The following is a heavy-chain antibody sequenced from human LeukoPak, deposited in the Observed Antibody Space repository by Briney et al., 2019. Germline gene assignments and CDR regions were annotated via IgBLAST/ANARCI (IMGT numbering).Heavy chain of an antibody. J-gene: IGHJ4*02. V-gene: IGHV3-33*07. CDR3: VRELEGGLGDY. D-gene: IGHD2-15*01. Sequence: GGSLRLSCAASGFTFSSYGMYWVRQALGKGLEWVAVIWYDGSNKYYADSVKGRFTISRDNSKNTLYLQMNSLRAEDTAVYYCVRELEGGLGDYWGQGTLVTVSS. CDR1: GFTFSSYG. CDR2: IWYDGSNK.